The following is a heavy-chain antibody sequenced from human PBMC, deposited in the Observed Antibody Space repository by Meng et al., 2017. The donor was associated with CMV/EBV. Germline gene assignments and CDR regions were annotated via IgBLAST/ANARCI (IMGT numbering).Heavy chain of an antibody. CDR2: INPNSGGT. Sequence: CKASGYTFTGYYMHWVRQAPGQGLEWMGWINPNSGGTNYAQKFQDRVTMTRDTSISTAYMELSRLRSDDTAVYYCARARLTMVVTPYWGQGTLVTVSS. CDR3: ARARLTMVVTPY. CDR1: GYTFTGYY. J-gene: IGHJ4*02. D-gene: IGHD4-23*01. V-gene: IGHV1-2*02.